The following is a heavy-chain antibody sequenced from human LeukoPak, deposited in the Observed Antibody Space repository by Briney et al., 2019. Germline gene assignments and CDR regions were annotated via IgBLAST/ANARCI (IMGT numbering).Heavy chain of an antibody. CDR2: INPSGGST. V-gene: IGHV1-46*01. J-gene: IGHJ5*02. Sequence: ASVKVSCKASGYTFTSYDINWVRQAPGQGLEWMGIINPSGGSTSYAQKFQGRVTMTRDTSTSTVYMELSSLRSEDTAVYYCARGSKVIAAALNDWFDPWGQGTLVTVSS. D-gene: IGHD6-13*01. CDR3: ARGSKVIAAALNDWFDP. CDR1: GYTFTSYD.